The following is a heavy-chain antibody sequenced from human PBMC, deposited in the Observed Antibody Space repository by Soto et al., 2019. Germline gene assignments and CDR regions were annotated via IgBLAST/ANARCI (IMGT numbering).Heavy chain of an antibody. D-gene: IGHD4-17*01. V-gene: IGHV4-30-2*01. Sequence: QLQLQESGSGLVKPSQTLSLTCAVSGGSISSGGYSWSWILQPPGKGLESIGYIYHSGSTYYTPSLKSRVTISVDRSKNQVSLKLSSVTAADTAVYYCARGMTTVTTFDYWGQGTLVTVSS. CDR2: IYHSGST. CDR1: GGSISSGGYS. J-gene: IGHJ4*02. CDR3: ARGMTTVTTFDY.